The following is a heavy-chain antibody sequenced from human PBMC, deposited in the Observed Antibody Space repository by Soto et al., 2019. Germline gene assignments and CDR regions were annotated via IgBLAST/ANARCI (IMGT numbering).Heavy chain of an antibody. CDR3: VKDRYVDY. V-gene: IGHV3-64D*06. CDR2: ISSEGATT. CDR1: GFTFSSYA. J-gene: IGHJ4*02. Sequence: GGSLRLSCSVSGFTFSSYAMHWVRQAPGKGLEYIASISSEGATTYYADSVKGRFIISRDNSKNTLYLQMSSLRAEDTAVYYCVKDRYVDYWGQGILVTVSS.